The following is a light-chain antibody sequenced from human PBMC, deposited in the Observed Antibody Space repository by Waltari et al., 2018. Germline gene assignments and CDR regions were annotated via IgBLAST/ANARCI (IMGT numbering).Light chain of an antibody. J-gene: IGLJ2*01. CDR2: EVS. V-gene: IGLV2-14*01. Sequence: QSALTQPASVSGSPGQSITISCTGTSSDVGGYNYVSWYQQHPGKAPKLMIYEVSNRPSGVSNRFSGSKSGNTASLTISWLQAEDEADYYCSSYTSSSTLGGVFGGGTKLTVL. CDR1: SSDVGGYNY. CDR3: SSYTSSSTLGGV.